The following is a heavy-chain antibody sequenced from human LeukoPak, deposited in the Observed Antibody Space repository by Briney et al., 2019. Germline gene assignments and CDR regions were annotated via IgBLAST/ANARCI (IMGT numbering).Heavy chain of an antibody. CDR3: ARGVMDSSSWYQMYYFDY. Sequence: PSETLSLTCAVYGGSFSGYYWSWIRQPPGKGLEWIGEINHSGSTNYNPSLKSRVTMSVDTSKNQFSLKLSSVTAADTAVYYCARGVMDSSSWYQMYYFDYWGQGTLVTVSS. J-gene: IGHJ4*02. V-gene: IGHV4-34*01. D-gene: IGHD6-13*01. CDR1: GGSFSGYY. CDR2: INHSGST.